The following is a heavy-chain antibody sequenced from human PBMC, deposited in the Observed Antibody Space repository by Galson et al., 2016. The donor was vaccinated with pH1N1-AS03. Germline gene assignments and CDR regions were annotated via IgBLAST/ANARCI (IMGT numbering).Heavy chain of an antibody. V-gene: IGHV3-74*01. CDR2: INSDGSSA. CDR1: GFIFRSYW. D-gene: IGHD1-1*01. CDR3: ARENWSVEY. J-gene: IGHJ4*02. Sequence: SLRLSCAATGFIFRSYWMHWVRQAPGKGLVWVSRINSDGSSAIYADSVMGRFTISRDNAKNSLYLQMNSLRAEDTAVYYCARENWSVEYWGQGTLVIVSS.